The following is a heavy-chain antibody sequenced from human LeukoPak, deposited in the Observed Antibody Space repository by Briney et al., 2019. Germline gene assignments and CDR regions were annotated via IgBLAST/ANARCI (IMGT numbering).Heavy chain of an antibody. J-gene: IGHJ4*02. V-gene: IGHV3-64*01. Sequence: GGSLRLSCAASGLTFSSYAMHWVRQAPGKGLEYVSVISSNGGSTYYANSVKGRFTISRDNSKNTLYLQMGSLRAEDMAVYYCARRGAVSGGSDYWGQGTLVTVSS. CDR2: ISSNGGST. D-gene: IGHD3-16*01. CDR3: ARRGAVSGGSDY. CDR1: GLTFSSYA.